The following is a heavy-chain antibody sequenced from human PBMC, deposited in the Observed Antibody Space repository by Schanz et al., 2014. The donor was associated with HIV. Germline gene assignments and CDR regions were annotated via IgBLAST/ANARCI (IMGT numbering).Heavy chain of an antibody. V-gene: IGHV3-30-3*01. J-gene: IGHJ4*02. CDR1: GFTFSSYA. CDR3: ARDIEDVMVVTERFDY. D-gene: IGHD2-21*02. CDR2: ISYDGTNK. Sequence: QVQLVESGGGVVQPGRSLRLSCAVSGFTFSSYAMHWVRQAPGKGLEWVALISYDGTNKYYADSGKGRFTISRDNSKNTLYLQMNSLRADDTAVYYCARDIEDVMVVTERFDYWGQGTRVTVSS.